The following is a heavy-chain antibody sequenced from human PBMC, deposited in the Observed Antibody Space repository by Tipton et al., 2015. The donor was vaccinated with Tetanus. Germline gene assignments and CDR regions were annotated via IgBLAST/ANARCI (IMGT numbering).Heavy chain of an antibody. J-gene: IGHJ3*02. D-gene: IGHD6-25*01. CDR2: INPSGGLT. V-gene: IGHV1-46*01. CDR1: GYTFSSFE. Sequence: QLVQSGAEVKRPGASVKVSCKASGYTFSSFEMHWVRQAPGQGLEWMGTINPSGGLTTYAQKFRGRLIVAKDTSTSTVSMELNSLRSEGTAVYYCARQRANRADAFDIWGQGTMVTVSS. CDR3: ARQRANRADAFDI.